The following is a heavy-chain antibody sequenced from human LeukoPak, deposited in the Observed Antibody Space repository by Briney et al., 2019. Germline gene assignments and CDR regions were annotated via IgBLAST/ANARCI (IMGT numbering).Heavy chain of an antibody. J-gene: IGHJ4*02. Sequence: SETLSLTCTVSGGSISSSSYYWGWIRQPPGKGLEWIGSIYYTGSTYYNPSLKSRVTISVDTSKNQFSLKLSSVTAADTAVYYCARTRYYYNSRSYGAPYYFDYWGQGTLVTVSS. CDR3: ARTRYYYNSRSYGAPYYFDY. CDR1: GGSISSSSYY. D-gene: IGHD3-10*01. V-gene: IGHV4-39*01. CDR2: IYYTGST.